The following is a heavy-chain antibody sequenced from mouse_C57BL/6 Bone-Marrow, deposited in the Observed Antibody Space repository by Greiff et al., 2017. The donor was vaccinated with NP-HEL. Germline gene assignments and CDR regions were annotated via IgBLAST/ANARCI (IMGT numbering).Heavy chain of an antibody. CDR3: TTRAAQATGDYFDY. Sequence: EVKVEESGAELVRPGASVKLSCTASGFNIKDDYMHWVKQRPEQGLEWIGWIDPENGDTEYASKFQGKATITADTSSNTAYLQLSSLTSEDTAVYYCTTRAAQATGDYFDYWGQGTTLTVSS. V-gene: IGHV14-4*01. D-gene: IGHD3-2*02. CDR2: IDPENGDT. CDR1: GFNIKDDY. J-gene: IGHJ2*01.